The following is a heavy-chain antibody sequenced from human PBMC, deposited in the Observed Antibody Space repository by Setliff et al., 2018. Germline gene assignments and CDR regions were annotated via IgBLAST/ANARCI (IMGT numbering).Heavy chain of an antibody. CDR3: ARKGISALSGAFDM. CDR1: GGSISNYY. V-gene: IGHV4-4*07. J-gene: IGHJ3*02. Sequence: PSETLSLTCTVSGGSISNYYWSWIRQPAGKGLEWIGHIYTSGSTNYNPSLKSRVTMSVDTSKNQFSLKLSSVTAADTAVYYCARKGISALSGAFDMWGQGTMVTVSS. CDR2: IYTSGST. D-gene: IGHD1-26*01.